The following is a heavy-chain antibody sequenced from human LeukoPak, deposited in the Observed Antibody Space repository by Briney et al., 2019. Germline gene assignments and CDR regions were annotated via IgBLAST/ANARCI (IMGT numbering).Heavy chain of an antibody. Sequence: GGSLRLSCAASGFTFSSYSMNWVRQAPGKGLEWVSSISSSSSYIYYADSVKGRFTISRDNAKNSLYLQMNSLRAEDTAVYYCARCLSKYRSGGSCYGTWFDPWGQGTLVTVSS. D-gene: IGHD2-15*01. J-gene: IGHJ5*02. CDR1: GFTFSSYS. CDR2: ISSSSSYI. V-gene: IGHV3-21*01. CDR3: ARCLSKYRSGGSCYGTWFDP.